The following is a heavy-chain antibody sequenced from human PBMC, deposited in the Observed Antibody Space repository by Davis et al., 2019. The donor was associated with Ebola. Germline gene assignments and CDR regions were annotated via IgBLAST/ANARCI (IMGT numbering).Heavy chain of an antibody. CDR1: GLIFNNYW. J-gene: IGHJ4*02. V-gene: IGHV3-7*01. CDR3: ARDKSPVDY. CDR2: IKEDGGEK. Sequence: GESLKISCAASGLIFNNYWMSWIRQAPGKGPEWVAIIKEDGGEKYYVDSVKGRFTISRDNAKYSLYLQMNSLRAEDTAVYYCARDKSPVDYWGQGTLVTVSS.